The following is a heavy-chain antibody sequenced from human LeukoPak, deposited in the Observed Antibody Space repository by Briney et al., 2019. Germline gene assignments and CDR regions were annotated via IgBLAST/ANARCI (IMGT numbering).Heavy chain of an antibody. CDR2: INHSGST. CDR1: GGSFSGYY. D-gene: IGHD3-3*01. CDR3: ARGQYYDFWSGYYTVNYWFDP. J-gene: IGHJ5*02. Sequence: SETLSLTCAVYGGSFSGYYWSWIRQPPGKGLEWIGEINHSGSTNYNPSLRSRVTISVDTSKNQFSLKLSSVTAADTAVYYCARGQYYDFWSGYYTVNYWFDPWGQGTLVTVSS. V-gene: IGHV4-34*01.